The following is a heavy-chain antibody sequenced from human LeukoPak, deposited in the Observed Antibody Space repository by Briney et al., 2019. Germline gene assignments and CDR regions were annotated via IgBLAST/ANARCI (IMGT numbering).Heavy chain of an antibody. D-gene: IGHD4-17*01. CDR2: ISNYGDST. CDR3: ARDLYGDSYTYYFDF. V-gene: IGHV3-64*01. CDR1: GFTFSNYA. J-gene: IGHJ4*02. Sequence: GGSLRLSCAASGFTFSNYAMHWVRQAPGKGLEYVSAISNYGDSTYYANSVRGRFTISRDNSKNTLYLQMGSLRAEDMAVYYCARDLYGDSYTYYFDFWGQGTLVTVSS.